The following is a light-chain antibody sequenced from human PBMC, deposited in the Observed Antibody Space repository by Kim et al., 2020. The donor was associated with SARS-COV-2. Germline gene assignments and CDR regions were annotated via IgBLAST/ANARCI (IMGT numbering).Light chain of an antibody. V-gene: IGKV2-28*01. Sequence: PASISCRSSQSLLHSTGYDYLDGYLQKPGQSPQLLIYLGSNRAAGVPDRFSGSGSGTDFTLKISRVEAEDVGIYYCMQGSHWPPTFGQGTKVDIK. CDR3: MQGSHWPPT. J-gene: IGKJ1*01. CDR1: QSLLHSTGYDY. CDR2: LGS.